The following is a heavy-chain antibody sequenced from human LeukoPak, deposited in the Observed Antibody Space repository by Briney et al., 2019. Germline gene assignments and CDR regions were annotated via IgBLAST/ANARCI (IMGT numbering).Heavy chain of an antibody. CDR3: ARRGPKYQLHLNWFDP. J-gene: IGHJ5*02. D-gene: IGHD2-2*01. CDR1: GGSISSSSYY. CDR2: IYYSGST. V-gene: IGHV4-39*01. Sequence: SETLSLTCTVSGGSISSSSYYWGWIRQPPGRGLEWIGSIYYSGSTYYNPSLKSRVTISVDTSKNQFSLKLSSVTAADTAVYYCARRGPKYQLHLNWFDPWGQGTLVTVSS.